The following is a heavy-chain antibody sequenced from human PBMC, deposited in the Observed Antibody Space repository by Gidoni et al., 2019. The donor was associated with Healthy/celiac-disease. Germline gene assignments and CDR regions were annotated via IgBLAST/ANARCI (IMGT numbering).Heavy chain of an antibody. V-gene: IGHV3-23*01. CDR1: GFTFSSYA. CDR2: ISGSGGST. D-gene: IGHD3-3*01. CDR3: AKDMGRGWSWSPFLGISGNFDY. Sequence: EVQLLESVGGLVQPGGSLRLSCAASGFTFSSYAMSWVRQAPGKGLEWVSAISGSGGSTYYADSVKGRFTISRDNSKNTLYLQMNSLRAEDTAVYYCAKDMGRGWSWSPFLGISGNFDYWGQGNLVTVSS. J-gene: IGHJ4*02.